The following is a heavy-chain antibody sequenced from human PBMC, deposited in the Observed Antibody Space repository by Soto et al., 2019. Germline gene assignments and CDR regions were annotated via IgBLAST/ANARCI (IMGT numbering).Heavy chain of an antibody. CDR2: ISGSGGST. CDR1: GFTFSSYA. CDR3: AKDQFVVQQQLVLDY. Sequence: EVQLLESGGGLVQPGGSLRLSCAASGFTFSSYAMSWVRQAPGKGLEWVSAISGSGGSTYYADSVKGRFTISRDNSKNALYLQMNSLRAEDTAVYYCAKDQFVVQQQLVLDYWGQGTLVTVSS. J-gene: IGHJ4*02. V-gene: IGHV3-23*01. D-gene: IGHD6-13*01.